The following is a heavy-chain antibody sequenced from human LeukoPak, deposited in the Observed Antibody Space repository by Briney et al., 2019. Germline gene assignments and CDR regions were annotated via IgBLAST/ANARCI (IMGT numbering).Heavy chain of an antibody. Sequence: GRSLRLSCAASGFTFDDYAMHWVRQAPGKGLEWVSGISWNSGSIGYADSVKGRSTISRDNAKNSLYLQMNSLRAEDTALYYCAKDRRDGYNWRFNYFDYWGQGTLVTVSS. CDR2: ISWNSGSI. V-gene: IGHV3-9*01. CDR1: GFTFDDYA. J-gene: IGHJ4*02. D-gene: IGHD5-24*01. CDR3: AKDRRDGYNWRFNYFDY.